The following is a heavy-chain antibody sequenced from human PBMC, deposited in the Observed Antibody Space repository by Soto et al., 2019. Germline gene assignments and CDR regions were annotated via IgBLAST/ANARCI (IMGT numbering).Heavy chain of an antibody. CDR2: MNPNSGNT. CDR1: GYTFTSYD. V-gene: IGHV1-8*01. J-gene: IGHJ6*03. Sequence: QVQLVQSGAEVKKPGASVKVSCKASGYTFTSYDINWVRQATGQGREWMGWMNPNSGNTGYAQKFQGRVTMTRNTSISTAYMELSSLRSEDTAVYYCARIGYSGYDYYYYYMDVWGKGTTVTVSS. CDR3: ARIGYSGYDYYYYYMDV. D-gene: IGHD5-12*01.